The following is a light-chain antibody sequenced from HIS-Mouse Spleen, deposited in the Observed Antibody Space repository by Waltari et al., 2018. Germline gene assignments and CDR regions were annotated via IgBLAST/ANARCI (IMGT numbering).Light chain of an antibody. V-gene: IGLV3-21*02. CDR2: DDS. CDR1: KLGRKS. Sequence: SYVLTQPPSVSVAPGQTARLTWGGNKLGRKSVHWYQQKPGQAPVLVVYDDSDRPSGIPERFSGSNSGNPATLTISRVEAGDEADYYFQVWDSSSDHYVFGTGTKVTVL. J-gene: IGLJ1*01. CDR3: QVWDSSSDHYV.